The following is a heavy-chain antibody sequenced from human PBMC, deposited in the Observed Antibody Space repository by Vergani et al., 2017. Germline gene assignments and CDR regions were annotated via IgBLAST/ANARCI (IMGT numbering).Heavy chain of an antibody. J-gene: IGHJ4*02. CDR1: GGSISPYY. CDR2: IYTSEST. Sequence: QVQLQESGPGLVKPSETLSITCIVSGGSISPYYWSWIRQPAGKGLEWIGRIYTSESTNYNPSLKSRVTMSVDTSKNQFSLKLSSVTAADTAVYYWAREYSSSVGFLAYWGQGTLVTVSS. V-gene: IGHV4-4*07. CDR3: AREYSSSVGFLAY. D-gene: IGHD6-6*01.